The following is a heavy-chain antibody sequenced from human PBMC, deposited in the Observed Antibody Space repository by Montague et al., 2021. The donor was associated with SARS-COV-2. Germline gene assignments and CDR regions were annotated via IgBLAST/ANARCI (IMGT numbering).Heavy chain of an antibody. CDR2: IYYSGTT. D-gene: IGHD3-10*01. J-gene: IGHJ4*02. CDR1: SGSIISSGYY. Sequence: SETLSLTCSVSSGSIISSGYYWGWIRQPPGKELEWIGNIYYSGTTYYNPSLQSRGPISVDTAKNNLSLKLSSVTAADTAVYFCARGMIRVVTPPFDYWGQGSKVTVSS. CDR3: ARGMIRVVTPPFDY. V-gene: IGHV4-39*02.